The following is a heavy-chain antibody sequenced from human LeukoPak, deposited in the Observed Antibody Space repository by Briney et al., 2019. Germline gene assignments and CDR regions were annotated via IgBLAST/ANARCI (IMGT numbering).Heavy chain of an antibody. CDR1: GFTFSSYG. Sequence: GGSLRLSCAASGFTFSSYGMHWVRQAPGKGLEWVAVIWYDGSNKYYADSVKGRFTISRDNSKNTLYLQMNSLRAEDTAVYYCARDPRITMVRYVFDYWGQGTLVTVSS. D-gene: IGHD3-10*01. V-gene: IGHV3-33*01. CDR2: IWYDGSNK. CDR3: ARDPRITMVRYVFDY. J-gene: IGHJ4*02.